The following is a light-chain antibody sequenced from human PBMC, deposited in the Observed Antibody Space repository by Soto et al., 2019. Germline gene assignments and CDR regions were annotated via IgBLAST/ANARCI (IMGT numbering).Light chain of an antibody. Sequence: IQLTQSPSSLSASVGDRVTITCRASQGISSYLAWYQQKPGKAPKLLIYAASTLQSGVPSRFSGSGSGTDFTLTISSLQPEDFATYYCQQYNSYSTFGQGTKVDIK. CDR3: QQYNSYST. CDR1: QGISSY. CDR2: AAS. V-gene: IGKV1-9*01. J-gene: IGKJ2*01.